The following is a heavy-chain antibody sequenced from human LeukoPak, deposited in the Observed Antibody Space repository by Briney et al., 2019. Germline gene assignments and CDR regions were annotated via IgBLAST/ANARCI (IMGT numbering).Heavy chain of an antibody. CDR2: IYYSGST. V-gene: IGHV4-39*01. CDR3: ARLPDGV. J-gene: IGHJ4*02. Sequence: PSETLSLTCTVSGGSISSSSYYWGWIRQPPGKGLEWIGSIYYSGSTYYNPSLKSRVTISVDTSKNQFSLKLSSVTAADTAVYYCARLPDGVWGQGTLVTVSS. CDR1: GGSISSSSYY. D-gene: IGHD4-17*01.